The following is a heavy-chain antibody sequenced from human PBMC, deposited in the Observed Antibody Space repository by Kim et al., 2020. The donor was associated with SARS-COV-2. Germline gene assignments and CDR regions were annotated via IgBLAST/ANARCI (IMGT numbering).Heavy chain of an antibody. Sequence: ASVKVSCKASGYTLASYGISWVRQAPGQGLEWMGWTSAYNGNTNYAQKFQGRVTLTTDTSTNTAFMDLRSLRSDDTAVYYCARGGLCSGYKFDYWGQGSLVTVSS. CDR3: ARGGLCSGYKFDY. CDR1: GYTLASYG. V-gene: IGHV1-18*04. J-gene: IGHJ4*02. CDR2: TSAYNGNT. D-gene: IGHD3-22*01.